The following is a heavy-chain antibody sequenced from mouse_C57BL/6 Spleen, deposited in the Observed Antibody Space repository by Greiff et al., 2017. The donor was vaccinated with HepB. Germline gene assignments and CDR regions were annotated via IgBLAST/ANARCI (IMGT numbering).Heavy chain of an antibody. J-gene: IGHJ4*01. CDR1: GFTFSDYG. Sequence: EVKLMESGGGLVKPGGSLKLSCAASGFTFSDYGMHWVRQAPEKGLEWVAYISSGSSTIYYADTVKGRFTISRDNAKNTLFLQMTSLRSEDTAMYYCARRSGYPYYYAMDYWGQGTSVTVSS. CDR3: ARRSGYPYYYAMDY. CDR2: ISSGSSTI. D-gene: IGHD2-2*01. V-gene: IGHV5-17*01.